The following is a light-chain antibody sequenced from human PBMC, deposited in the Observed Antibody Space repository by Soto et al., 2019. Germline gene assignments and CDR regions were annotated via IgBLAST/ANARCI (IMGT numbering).Light chain of an antibody. Sequence: QSALTQPASVSGSPGQSITISCTGTSSDVGGYNYVSWYQQHPSKAPKLMIYDVSNRPSGVSNRFSGSKSGNTGSLTISGLQAEDEADYYCSSYTSSSTRVFGGGTKVTVL. CDR2: DVS. CDR3: SSYTSSSTRV. J-gene: IGLJ2*01. CDR1: SSDVGGYNY. V-gene: IGLV2-14*01.